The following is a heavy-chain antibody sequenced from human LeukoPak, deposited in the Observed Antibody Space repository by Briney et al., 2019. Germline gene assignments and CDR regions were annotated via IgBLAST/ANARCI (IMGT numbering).Heavy chain of an antibody. Sequence: PSETLSLTCTVSGGSISSYYWSWIRQPPGKGLECIGYVYNSGRTTYNPSLKSRVTISVDTSKNQFSLKLSSVTAADTAVYYCARHGSSWSFDYWGQGALVTVSS. CDR3: ARHGSSWSFDY. D-gene: IGHD6-13*01. J-gene: IGHJ4*02. V-gene: IGHV4-59*08. CDR2: VYNSGRT. CDR1: GGSISSYY.